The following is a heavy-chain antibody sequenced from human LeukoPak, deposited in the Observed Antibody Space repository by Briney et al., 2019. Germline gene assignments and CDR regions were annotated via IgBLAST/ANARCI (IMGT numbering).Heavy chain of an antibody. CDR2: AKVGGDT. D-gene: IGHD6-19*01. V-gene: IGHV4-34*01. Sequence: SEPLSLTCAVYGESLATLYWSWVRQSPGKGRGWIGEAKVGGDTKYKPSPKSRVTMAADTSRNQFSLRLTFVTAADTAIYYCARSFGWYALDVWGQGALVTVSS. CDR1: GESLATLY. J-gene: IGHJ4*02. CDR3: ARSFGWYALDV.